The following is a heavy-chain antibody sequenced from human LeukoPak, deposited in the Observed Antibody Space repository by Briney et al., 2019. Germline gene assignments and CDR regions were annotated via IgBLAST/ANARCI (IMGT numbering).Heavy chain of an antibody. D-gene: IGHD3-3*01. V-gene: IGHV3-64*02. CDR3: ARITMGATIANFYYYHMDV. Sequence: GGSLRLSCAAYGFTFSHYSMHWVRQAPGKGLEYVSAIISNRGSTHYADSVKGRFTISRDNSKNTLYLQMDSLSADDMAVYYCARITMGATIANFYYYHMDVWGKGATVTVSS. CDR1: GFTFSHYS. CDR2: IISNRGST. J-gene: IGHJ6*03.